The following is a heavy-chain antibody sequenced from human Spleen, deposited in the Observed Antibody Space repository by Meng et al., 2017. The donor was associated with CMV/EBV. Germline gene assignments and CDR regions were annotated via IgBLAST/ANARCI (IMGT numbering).Heavy chain of an antibody. D-gene: IGHD4-17*01. CDR2: ISGSGGST. Sequence: LSGAGSGFTFSSYAMGRVRQAQGKGLEWVSAISGSGGSTYYADSVKGRFTIYRDNSKHTLYLQMNSPRAEDTAVYYCAKGSINYGLWGQGTLVTVSS. V-gene: IGHV3-23*01. CDR1: GFTFSSYA. CDR3: AKGSINYGL. J-gene: IGHJ4*02.